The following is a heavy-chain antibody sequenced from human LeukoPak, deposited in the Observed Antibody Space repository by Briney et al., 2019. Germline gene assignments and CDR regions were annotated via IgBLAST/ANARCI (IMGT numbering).Heavy chain of an antibody. J-gene: IGHJ4*02. Sequence: PSETLSLTCTVSGGSISSGGYSWSWIRQHPGKGLEWIGYIYYSGSTYYNPSLKSRVTISVDTSKNQFSLKLSSVTAADTAVYYCASSYGDSPMGYWGQGTLATVSS. CDR2: IYYSGST. CDR3: ASSYGDSPMGY. D-gene: IGHD4-17*01. CDR1: GGSISSGGYS. V-gene: IGHV4-31*03.